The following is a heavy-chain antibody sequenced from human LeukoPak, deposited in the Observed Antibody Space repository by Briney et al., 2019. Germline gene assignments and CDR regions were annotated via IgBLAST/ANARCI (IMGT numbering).Heavy chain of an antibody. Sequence: GGSLRLSCAASGFSFSTHWMNWVRQVPGKGLEWVANINEDGSETNYVDSVKGRFTISRDKAENSLYVQMNSLGVEDTAVYYCVTDRDSDWRTRFDYWGQGTLVTVSS. CDR2: INEDGSET. D-gene: IGHD3-9*01. V-gene: IGHV3-7*01. J-gene: IGHJ4*02. CDR3: VTDRDSDWRTRFDY. CDR1: GFSFSTHW.